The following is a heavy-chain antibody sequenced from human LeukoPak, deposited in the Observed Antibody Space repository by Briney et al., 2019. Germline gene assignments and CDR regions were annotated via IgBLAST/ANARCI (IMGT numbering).Heavy chain of an antibody. CDR3: ARVIVGATSDFDY. J-gene: IGHJ4*02. Sequence: SXXXSSYXXGWIRQPPGKGLEWIGSIYYSGSTYYNPSLKSRVTISVDTSKNQFSLKLSSVTAPDTAVYYCARVIVGATSDFDYWGQGTLVTVSS. D-gene: IGHD1-26*01. CDR1: SXXXSSYX. V-gene: IGHV4-39*01. CDR2: IYYSGST.